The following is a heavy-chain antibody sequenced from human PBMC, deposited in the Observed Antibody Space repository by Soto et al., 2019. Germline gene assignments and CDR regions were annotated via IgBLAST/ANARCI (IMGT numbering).Heavy chain of an antibody. CDR2: IYYSGST. Sequence: SETLSLTCTVSGGSISSYYWSWIRQPPGKGLEWIGYIYYSGSTNYNPSLKSRVTISVDTSKNQFSLKLSSVTAADTAVYYCARGTENSSGWYWLPHYYYYYGMDVWGQGTTVTVSS. CDR1: GGSISSYY. V-gene: IGHV4-59*01. CDR3: ARGTENSSGWYWLPHYYYYYGMDV. J-gene: IGHJ6*02. D-gene: IGHD6-19*01.